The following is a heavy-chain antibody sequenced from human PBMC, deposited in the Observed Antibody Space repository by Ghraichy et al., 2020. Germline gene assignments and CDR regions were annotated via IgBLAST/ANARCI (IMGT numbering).Heavy chain of an antibody. J-gene: IGHJ4*02. V-gene: IGHV3-74*01. CDR2: INSGGTNM. Sequence: GGSLRLSCAASGFTFSRYWMHWVRQAPGEGLVWVSRINSGGTNMIYADSVKGRFTISRDNAKNMLSLQMNSLRAEDTAVYYCVREYCRGGSCCFGSGGSHFDSWGQGTLVTVSS. CDR1: GFTFSRYW. CDR3: VREYCRGGSCCFGSGGSHFDS. D-gene: IGHD2-15*01.